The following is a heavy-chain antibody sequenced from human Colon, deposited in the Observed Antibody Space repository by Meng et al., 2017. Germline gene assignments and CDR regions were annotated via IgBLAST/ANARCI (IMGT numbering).Heavy chain of an antibody. V-gene: IGHV1-3*01. D-gene: IGHD4-23*01. J-gene: IGHJ4*02. CDR2: INPGNGDT. Sequence: QVHVVQSGAEVKEPGASVKVSCKPSGYPFSHYALHWVRQAPGQRLEWMGWINPGNGDTKSSHKFQGRLTITRDTSASTAYMELSSLRSEDTAVYYCAKDQDFGGTPDSWGQGTLVTVSS. CDR3: AKDQDFGGTPDS. CDR1: GYPFSHYA.